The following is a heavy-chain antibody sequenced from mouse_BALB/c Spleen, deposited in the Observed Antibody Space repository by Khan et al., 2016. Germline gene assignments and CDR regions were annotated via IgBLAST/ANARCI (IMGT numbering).Heavy chain of an antibody. CDR1: GFSLTTYG. Sequence: VKLEESGPGLVAPSQSLSITCTVSGFSLTTYGVHWVRQPPGKGLEWLGVIWAGGYTNYNSALMSRLSISKDNSKSQVFLKLNSLQTDDTDMYDCARDDYDGYFDVWGAGTTVTVSS. CDR2: IWAGGYT. D-gene: IGHD2-4*01. J-gene: IGHJ1*01. V-gene: IGHV2-9*02. CDR3: ARDDYDGYFDV.